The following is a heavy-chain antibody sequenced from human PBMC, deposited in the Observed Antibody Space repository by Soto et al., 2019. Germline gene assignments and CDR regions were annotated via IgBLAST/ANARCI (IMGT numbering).Heavy chain of an antibody. CDR2: IYPGDSDT. J-gene: IGHJ6*02. V-gene: IGHV5-51*01. CDR3: ASCCSSPSTGGYYYYGMDV. D-gene: IGHD6-13*01. Sequence: PGESLKISCKGSGYSFTSYWIGWVRQMPGKGLEWMGIIYPGDSDTRYSPSFQGQVTISADKSISTAYLQWSSLKASDTAMYYCASCCSSPSTGGYYYYGMDVWGQGTTVTVSS. CDR1: GYSFTSYW.